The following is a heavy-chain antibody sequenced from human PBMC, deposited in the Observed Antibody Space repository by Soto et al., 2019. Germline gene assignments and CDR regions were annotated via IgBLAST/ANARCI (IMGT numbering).Heavy chain of an antibody. D-gene: IGHD1-20*01. J-gene: IGHJ5*02. CDR2: SYYSGTT. Sequence: XETLSLTCAVSGSSISVHSYYWSWIRQPPGKGLEWIGSSYYSGTTYFNPSLKSRATISVDTSKNQFSLRLTSVTAADTAIYYCTRRYNWNDNYFDTWAQGALVTVS. CDR3: TRRYNWNDNYFDT. V-gene: IGHV4-39*01. CDR1: GSSISVHSYY.